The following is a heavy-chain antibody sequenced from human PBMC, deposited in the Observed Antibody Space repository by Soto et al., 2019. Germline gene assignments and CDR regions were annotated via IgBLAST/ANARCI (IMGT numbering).Heavy chain of an antibody. Sequence: ASVKVSCKASGYIFTGYYMHWVRQAPGQGLEWMGWINPNSGDTNYTQKFQGWVTMTRDTSISTAYMELSRLRSDDTAVYYCAASRISIAVAGETEYYFDYWGQGTLVTVSS. CDR1: GYIFTGYY. D-gene: IGHD6-19*01. CDR3: AASRISIAVAGETEYYFDY. V-gene: IGHV1-2*04. J-gene: IGHJ4*02. CDR2: INPNSGDT.